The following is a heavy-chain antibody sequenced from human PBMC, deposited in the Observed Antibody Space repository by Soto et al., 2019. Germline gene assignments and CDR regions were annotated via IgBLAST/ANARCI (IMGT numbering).Heavy chain of an antibody. CDR3: ARIQLGGDRMLNWFDP. V-gene: IGHV1-18*01. J-gene: IGHJ5*02. Sequence: ASVKVSCKAQGYIFTKYGIGWVRQAPGHGLEWMGLINVYNGDRKVAQKFQDRVSMTTDTATDTAYMELKSLRSGDTAVYYCARIQLGGDRMLNWFDPWGQGTLVTVSS. CDR2: INVYNGDR. CDR1: GYIFTKYG. D-gene: IGHD2-21*02.